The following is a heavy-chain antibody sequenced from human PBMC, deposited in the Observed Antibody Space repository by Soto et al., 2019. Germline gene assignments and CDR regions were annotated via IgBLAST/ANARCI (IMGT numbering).Heavy chain of an antibody. CDR3: ARSGDLPYYYYGMDV. D-gene: IGHD4-17*01. CDR1: GYTFTTYG. Sequence: QVHLVQSGAEVKKPGASLKVSCKASGYTFTTYGINWVRQAPGQGLEWMGWISGYNGNTKYAQKFQARVTMTTDTSTNTAYMEVRSLRSDDMAVYYCARSGDLPYYYYGMDVWGQGTTVTVSS. J-gene: IGHJ6*02. CDR2: ISGYNGNT. V-gene: IGHV1-18*03.